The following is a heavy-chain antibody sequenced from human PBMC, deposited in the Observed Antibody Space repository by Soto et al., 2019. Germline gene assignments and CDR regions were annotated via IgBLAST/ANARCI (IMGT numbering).Heavy chain of an antibody. J-gene: IGHJ5*02. CDR3: ASAAVVAAPGWFDP. V-gene: IGHV4-31*03. Sequence: QVQLQESGPGLVKPSQTLSLTCTVSGGSISSGGYYWSWIRQHPGKGLEWIGYIYYSGSTYYNPSLKSRVTXXVXTXXNQFSLKLSSVTAADTAVYYCASAAVVAAPGWFDPWGQGTLVTVSS. CDR2: IYYSGST. D-gene: IGHD2-15*01. CDR1: GGSISSGGYY.